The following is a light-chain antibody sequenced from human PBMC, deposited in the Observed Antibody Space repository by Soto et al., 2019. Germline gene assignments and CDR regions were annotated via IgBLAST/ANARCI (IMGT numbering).Light chain of an antibody. J-gene: IGKJ3*01. Sequence: DIQMTQSPSSLSASVGDRVTITCQASQDISNYLNWYQQIPGKAPKLLINDASNLETGVPSRFSGNGSGTDFTFTISSLQPEDIASYYCLQYDNLPPGVFTFGPGTKADIK. CDR1: QDISNY. CDR3: LQYDNLPPGVFT. V-gene: IGKV1-33*01. CDR2: DAS.